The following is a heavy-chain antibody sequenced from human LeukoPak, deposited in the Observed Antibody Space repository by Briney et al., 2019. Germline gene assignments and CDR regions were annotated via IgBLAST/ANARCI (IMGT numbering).Heavy chain of an antibody. CDR1: GFSFSTYW. CDR3: ARGQYCSSTSCRGGWFDL. V-gene: IGHV3-74*01. J-gene: IGHJ5*02. Sequence: GRSLRLSCAASGFSFSTYWMHWVRHAPGKGLVWVSRINTDESATTYADSVKGRFTISRDNAKNTLYLQVNSLRAEDTALNYCARGQYCSSTSCRGGWFDLWGQGTLVTVSS. CDR2: INTDESAT. D-gene: IGHD2-2*01.